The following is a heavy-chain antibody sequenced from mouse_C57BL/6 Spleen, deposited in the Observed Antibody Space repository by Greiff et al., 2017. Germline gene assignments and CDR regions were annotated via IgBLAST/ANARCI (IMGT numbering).Heavy chain of an antibody. Sequence: VKLMESGAELVKPGASVKISCKASGYAFSSYWMNWVKQRPGKGLEWIGQIYPGDGDTTYNGKFKGKATLTADKSSSTAYMQLSSLTSEDSAVYFCARGDYYGSTLAYWGQGTLVTVSA. CDR1: GYAFSSYW. CDR3: ARGDYYGSTLAY. V-gene: IGHV1-80*01. CDR2: IYPGDGDT. J-gene: IGHJ3*01. D-gene: IGHD1-1*01.